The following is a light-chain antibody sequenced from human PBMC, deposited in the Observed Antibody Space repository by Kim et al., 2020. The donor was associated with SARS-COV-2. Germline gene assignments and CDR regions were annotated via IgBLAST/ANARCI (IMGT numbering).Light chain of an antibody. CDR3: NSRDSNDNGV. CDR2: GKN. V-gene: IGLV3-19*01. Sequence: SSELTQDPAVSVALVQTVSITCQGDSLRSYYATWYQQKPGQAPILVIYGKNNRPSGIPDRCSGSSPGNTAPLTITGTQAGDEGDYYCNSRDSNDNGVFGG. CDR1: SLRSYY. J-gene: IGLJ2*01.